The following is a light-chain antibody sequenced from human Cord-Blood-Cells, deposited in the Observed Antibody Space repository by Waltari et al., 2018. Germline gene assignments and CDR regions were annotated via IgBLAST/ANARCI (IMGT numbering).Light chain of an antibody. Sequence: QSALTQPPSVSGSPGQSVTISCTGTSSDVGSYNRVSWYQQPPGTAPKLMIYEVSNRPLGVPGRFSGSKSGNTASLTISGLQAEDEADYYCSSYTSSSTVVFGGGTKLTVL. CDR3: SSYTSSSTVV. V-gene: IGLV2-18*02. CDR2: EVS. J-gene: IGLJ2*01. CDR1: SSDVGSYNR.